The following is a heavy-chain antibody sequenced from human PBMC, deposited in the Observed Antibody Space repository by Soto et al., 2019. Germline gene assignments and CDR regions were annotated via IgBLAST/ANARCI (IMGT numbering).Heavy chain of an antibody. CDR1: GFTFSSYA. CDR2: ISGSGGNT. D-gene: IGHD2-2*01. J-gene: IGHJ4*02. Sequence: VQMLESGGGLVQPGGSLRLSCAASGFTFSSYAMSWVRQAPGKGLEWVSAISGSGGNTYYADSLKGRFTISRDNSKNTLYLQMNSLRAEDTAVYYCAKPNLFCSSTSCYDYWGQGTLVTVSS. V-gene: IGHV3-23*01. CDR3: AKPNLFCSSTSCYDY.